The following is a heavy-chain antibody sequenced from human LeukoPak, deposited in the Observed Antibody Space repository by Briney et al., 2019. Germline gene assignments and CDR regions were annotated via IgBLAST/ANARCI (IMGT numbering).Heavy chain of an antibody. CDR2: FDPEDGET. D-gene: IGHD3-22*01. Sequence: ASVKVSCKVSGYTLTELSMHWVRQAPGKGLAWMGGFDPEDGETIYAQKFQGRVTMTEDTSTDTAYMELSSLRSEDTAVYYCATPKFGYYYDSSGLNNWFDPWGQGTLVTVSS. J-gene: IGHJ5*02. V-gene: IGHV1-24*01. CDR1: GYTLTELS. CDR3: ATPKFGYYYDSSGLNNWFDP.